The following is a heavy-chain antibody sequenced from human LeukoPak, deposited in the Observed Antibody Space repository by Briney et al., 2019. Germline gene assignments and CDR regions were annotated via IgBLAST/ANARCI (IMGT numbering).Heavy chain of an antibody. J-gene: IGHJ4*02. CDR2: ISGSGGST. V-gene: IGHV3-23*01. D-gene: IGHD3-9*01. Sequence: GGSLRLSCAASGFIFSSYAMSWVRQAPGKGLEWVSTISGSGGSTYYADSVKGRFTISRDNSKNTVYLQMNSLRAEDTAVYYCARYFGSVPNKYFDLWGQGTLVTVSS. CDR3: ARYFGSVPNKYFDL. CDR1: GFIFSSYA.